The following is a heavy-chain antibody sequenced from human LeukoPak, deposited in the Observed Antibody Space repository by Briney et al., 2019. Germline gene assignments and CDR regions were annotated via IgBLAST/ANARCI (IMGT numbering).Heavy chain of an antibody. D-gene: IGHD3-10*01. CDR3: ARDPYGSGNNWFDP. CDR2: IIPIFGTA. CDR1: GGTFSSYA. Sequence: SVKVSCKASGGTFSSYAISWVRQAPGQGLEWMEGIIPIFGTANYAQKFQGRVTITADKSTSTAYMELSSLRSEDTAVYYCARDPYGSGNNWFDPWGQGTLVTVSS. V-gene: IGHV1-69*06. J-gene: IGHJ5*02.